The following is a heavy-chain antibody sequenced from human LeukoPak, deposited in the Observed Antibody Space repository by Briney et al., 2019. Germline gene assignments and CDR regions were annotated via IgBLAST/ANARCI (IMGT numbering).Heavy chain of an antibody. Sequence: PGGSLRLSCAASGLTFSSAWMSWVRQAPGKGLEWVGRIKSKIDGGTTDYAAPVKGRFTILRDESKSTVYLQMNSLKTDDTALYYCTTDAGSRSWYNVWGQGTLVIVSS. CDR3: TTDAGSRSWYNV. V-gene: IGHV3-15*01. CDR1: GLTFSSAW. CDR2: IKSKIDGGTT. J-gene: IGHJ4*02. D-gene: IGHD6-13*01.